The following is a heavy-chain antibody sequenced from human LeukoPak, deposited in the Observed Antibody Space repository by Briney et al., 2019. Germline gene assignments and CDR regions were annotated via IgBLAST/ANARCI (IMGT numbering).Heavy chain of an antibody. CDR2: ISGSGGST. J-gene: IGHJ3*02. V-gene: IGHV3-23*01. Sequence: GGSLRLSCAASGFSFSNYAVSWVRQAPGKGLEWVSAISGSGGSTYYTDSVKGRFTISRDNSKNTLYLQMNSLRAEDTAVYYCARVMRDFREGYDIWGQGTMVTVSS. D-gene: IGHD4-11*01. CDR1: GFSFSNYA. CDR3: ARVMRDFREGYDI.